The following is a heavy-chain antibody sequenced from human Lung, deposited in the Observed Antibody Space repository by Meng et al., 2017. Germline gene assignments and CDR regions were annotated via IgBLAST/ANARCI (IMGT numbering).Heavy chain of an antibody. CDR2: ISHDGSNT. CDR3: ARDCSVTTFYYYYYGMDV. D-gene: IGHD4-17*01. Sequence: GGSLRLSCAGSGFSFSSYAMRWVRQAPGKGLEWVAVISHDGSNTYYADSVQGRVTISSDNSKNTMYLQMNSLSAEDTAVYYCARDCSVTTFYYYYYGMDVWGQGTTVTVSS. J-gene: IGHJ6*02. V-gene: IGHV3-30*01. CDR1: GFSFSSYA.